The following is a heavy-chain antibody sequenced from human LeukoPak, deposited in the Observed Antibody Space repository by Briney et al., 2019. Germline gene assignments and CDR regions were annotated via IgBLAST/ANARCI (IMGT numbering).Heavy chain of an antibody. V-gene: IGHV1-69*01. D-gene: IGHD1-26*01. CDR2: IIPIFGTA. CDR3: ASGVWYRSSGSYSSPLFAY. CDR1: GGTFSSYA. Sequence: SVKVSCKASGGTFSSYAISWVRQAPGQGLEWMGGIIPIFGTANYAQKFQGRVTITADESTSTAYMELSSLRSEDTAVYYCASGVWYRSSGSYSSPLFAYWGQGTLVTASS. J-gene: IGHJ4*02.